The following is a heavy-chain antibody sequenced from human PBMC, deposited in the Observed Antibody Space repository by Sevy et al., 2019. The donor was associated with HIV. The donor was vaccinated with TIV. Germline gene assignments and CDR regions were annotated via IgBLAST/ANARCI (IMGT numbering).Heavy chain of an antibody. Sequence: ASMKVSCKASGYTFTGYYMHWVRQAPGQGLEWMGWINPNSGGTNYAQKFQGWVTMTRDTSISTAYMELSRLRSDDTAVYYCARSSGEIADDAFDIWGQGTMVTVSS. J-gene: IGHJ3*02. CDR2: INPNSGGT. CDR3: ARSSGEIADDAFDI. V-gene: IGHV1-2*04. CDR1: GYTFTGYY. D-gene: IGHD7-27*01.